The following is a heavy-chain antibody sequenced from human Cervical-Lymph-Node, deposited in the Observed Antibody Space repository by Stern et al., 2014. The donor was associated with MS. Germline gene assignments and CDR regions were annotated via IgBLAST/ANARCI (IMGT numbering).Heavy chain of an antibody. CDR2: ISYDGSNK. J-gene: IGHJ4*02. Sequence: MQLVESGGGVVQPGRSLRLSCAASGFTFSSYGMHWVRQAPGKGLEWVAVISYDGSNKYYADSVKGRFTISRDNSKNTLYLQMNSLRAEDTAVYYCANGLVGATSYFDYWGQGTLVTVSS. V-gene: IGHV3-30*18. D-gene: IGHD1-26*01. CDR1: GFTFSSYG. CDR3: ANGLVGATSYFDY.